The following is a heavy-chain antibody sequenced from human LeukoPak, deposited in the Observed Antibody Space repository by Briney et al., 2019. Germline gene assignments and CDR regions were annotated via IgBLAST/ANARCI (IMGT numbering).Heavy chain of an antibody. CDR2: IYNTGGT. CDR3: ARFLSSGYCPAEYFQH. V-gene: IGHV4-59*01. Sequence: PSETLSLTCTVSGGSISTYYWSWIRQPPGKGLEWIGYIYNTGGTNYNPSLKSRVTISVDTSKNQFSLKLNSVTAADTAVYYCARFLSSGYCPAEYFQHWGQGALVTV. J-gene: IGHJ1*01. D-gene: IGHD3-22*01. CDR1: GGSISTYY.